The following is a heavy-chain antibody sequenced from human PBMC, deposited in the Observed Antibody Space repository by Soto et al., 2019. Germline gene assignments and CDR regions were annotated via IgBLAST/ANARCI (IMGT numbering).Heavy chain of an antibody. Sequence: QVHLVQSGAEVKKPGASVRVSCKASGYSVTDYAIHWVRQAPGQTFEWMGWVNPANGHTKYSEKYQGRVNIAWDTSATTANMELTSLTSEDTAVYYCARDSEWLVLGAENFQPWGQGTLVTVSS. CDR3: ARDSEWLVLGAENFQP. V-gene: IGHV1-3*01. CDR1: GYSVTDYA. D-gene: IGHD6-19*01. J-gene: IGHJ1*01. CDR2: VNPANGHT.